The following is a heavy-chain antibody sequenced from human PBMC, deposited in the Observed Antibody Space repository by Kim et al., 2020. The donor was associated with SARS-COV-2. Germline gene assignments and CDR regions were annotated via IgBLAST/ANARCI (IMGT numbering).Heavy chain of an antibody. V-gene: IGHV3-15*01. Sequence: GGSLRLSCAASGFTFSNAWMSWVRQAPGKGLEWVGRIKSKTDGGTTDYAAPVKVRFTISRDDSKNTLYLQMNSLKTEDTAVYYCTIDRSAWIVGATFWFDPWGHGTLVTVSS. CDR3: TIDRSAWIVGATFWFDP. CDR2: IKSKTDGGTT. CDR1: GFTFSNAW. D-gene: IGHD1-26*01. J-gene: IGHJ5*02.